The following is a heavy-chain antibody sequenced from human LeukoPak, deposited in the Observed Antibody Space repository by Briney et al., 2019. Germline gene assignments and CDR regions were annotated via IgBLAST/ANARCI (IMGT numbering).Heavy chain of an antibody. J-gene: IGHJ4*02. CDR2: IWYDGSNK. CDR1: GFTFSSYG. D-gene: IGHD6-6*01. V-gene: IGHV3-33*06. CDR3: AKDFASSTGFDY. Sequence: GGSLRLSCAASGFTFSSYGMHWVRQAPGKGLEWVAVIWYDGSNKYYADSVKGRFTSSRDNSKNTLYLQMNSLRAEDTAVYYCAKDFASSTGFDYWGQGTLVTVSS.